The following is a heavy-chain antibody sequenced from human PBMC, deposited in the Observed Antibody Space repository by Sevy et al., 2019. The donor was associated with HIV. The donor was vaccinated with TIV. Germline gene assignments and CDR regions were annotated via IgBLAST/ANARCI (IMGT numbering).Heavy chain of an antibody. CDR2: IIPKFDTT. D-gene: IGHD3-9*01. V-gene: IGHV1-69*13. CDR3: ARSDDLRRYYFDL. J-gene: IGHJ4*02. CDR1: GDNLRGFA. Sequence: ASVKVSCKGSGDNLRGFAINWLRQAPGQGPEWMGTIIPKFDTTTYAERFQGRVTIVADESMTTVYMEIRRLTSDDMALYFCARSDDLRRYYFDLWGQGTPVTVSS.